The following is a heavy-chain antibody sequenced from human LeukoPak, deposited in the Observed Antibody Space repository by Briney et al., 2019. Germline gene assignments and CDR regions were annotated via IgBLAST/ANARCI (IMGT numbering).Heavy chain of an antibody. J-gene: IGHJ6*04. D-gene: IGHD2-15*01. Sequence: SQTLSLTCAVSGGSISSGGYPWSWIRQPPGKGLEWIGYIYHSGSTYYNPSLKSRVTISVDRSKNQFSLKLSSVTAADTAVYYCARVCSGGSCYYYGMDVWGKGTTVTVSS. V-gene: IGHV4-30-2*01. CDR3: ARVCSGGSCYYYGMDV. CDR2: IYHSGST. CDR1: GGSISSGGYP.